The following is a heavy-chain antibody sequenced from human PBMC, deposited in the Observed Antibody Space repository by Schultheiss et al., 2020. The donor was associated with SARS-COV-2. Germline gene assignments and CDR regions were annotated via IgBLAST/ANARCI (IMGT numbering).Heavy chain of an antibody. D-gene: IGHD3-3*01. V-gene: IGHV3-64D*06. Sequence: GGSLRLSCSASGFTFSSYAMHWVRQAPGKGLEYVSAISSNGGSTYYADSVKGRFTISRDNSKNTLYLQMSSLRAEDTAVYYCVKGGYYDFWSGDGDGMDVWGQGTTVTVSS. CDR2: ISSNGGST. CDR3: VKGGYYDFWSGDGDGMDV. J-gene: IGHJ6*02. CDR1: GFTFSSYA.